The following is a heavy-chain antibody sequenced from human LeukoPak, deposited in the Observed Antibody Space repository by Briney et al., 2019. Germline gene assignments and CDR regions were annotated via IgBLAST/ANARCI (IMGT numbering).Heavy chain of an antibody. Sequence: PGGSLRLACAASGFTSNYVSWVRQAPGKGLEWISLIYTDGATTFYADSVKGRITLSRDNSKNTFYLQMNGLRPEDTAVYYCASDGYNYFEFWGQGTLVIVSS. D-gene: IGHD5-24*01. CDR2: IYTDGATT. J-gene: IGHJ4*02. V-gene: IGHV3-53*01. CDR3: ASDGYNYFEF. CDR1: GFTSNY.